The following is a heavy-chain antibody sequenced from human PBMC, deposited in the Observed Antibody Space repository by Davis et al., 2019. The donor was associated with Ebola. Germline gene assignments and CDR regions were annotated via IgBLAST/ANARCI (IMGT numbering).Heavy chain of an antibody. J-gene: IGHJ4*02. CDR2: VSHSERER. V-gene: IGHV3-30*04. Sequence: GESLKISCAASGFIFRNYAMHWVRQAPGKGLEWVAVVSHSERERFYADSVEGRFTITRDNSENTLYLQMNSLTTDDTAVYYCARAGFDEVLDYWGQGTPVTVSS. D-gene: IGHD3-3*01. CDR3: ARAGFDEVLDY. CDR1: GFIFRNYA.